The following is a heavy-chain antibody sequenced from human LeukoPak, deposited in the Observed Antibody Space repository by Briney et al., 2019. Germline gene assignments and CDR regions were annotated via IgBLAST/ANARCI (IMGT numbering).Heavy chain of an antibody. CDR3: ARVPLASSGSYSYYFDY. D-gene: IGHD1-26*01. CDR2: INHSGST. J-gene: IGHJ4*02. V-gene: IGHV4-34*01. CDR1: GGSFSGYY. Sequence: SSETLSLTCAVYGGSFSGYYWSWIRQPPGKELEWIGEINHSGSTNYNPSLKSRVTISVDTSKNQFSLKLSSVTAADTAVYYCARVPLASSGSYSYYFDYWGQGTLVTVSS.